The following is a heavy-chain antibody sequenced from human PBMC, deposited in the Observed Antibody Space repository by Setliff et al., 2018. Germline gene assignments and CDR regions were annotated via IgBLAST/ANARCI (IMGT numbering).Heavy chain of an antibody. CDR3: ARLGRNNSAPPGDY. CDR1: GYSFPSYW. J-gene: IGHJ4*02. V-gene: IGHV5-51*01. CDR2: IYPGDSHT. D-gene: IGHD6-25*01. Sequence: PGESLKISCKASGYSFPSYWIGWVRQVPGKGLEWMGIIYPGDSHTRYSPSFQGQVTISADKSILTAFLQWTYLKASDSAMYYCARLGRNNSAPPGDYWGRGTLVTVSS.